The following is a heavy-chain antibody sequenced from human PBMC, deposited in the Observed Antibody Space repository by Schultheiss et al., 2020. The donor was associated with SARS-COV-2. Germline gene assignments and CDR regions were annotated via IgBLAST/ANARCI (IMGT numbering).Heavy chain of an antibody. Sequence: SQTLSLTCSVSGASVSSGSYYWSWIRQPPGKGLEWIGYMYYSGNTNYNPSLKSRVNISVDTSKNQFSLKLSSVTAADTAVYYCARVMTTVSAYDYWGQGTLVTVSS. CDR1: GASVSSGSYY. CDR2: MYYSGNT. D-gene: IGHD4-17*01. J-gene: IGHJ4*02. V-gene: IGHV4-61*01. CDR3: ARVMTTVSAYDY.